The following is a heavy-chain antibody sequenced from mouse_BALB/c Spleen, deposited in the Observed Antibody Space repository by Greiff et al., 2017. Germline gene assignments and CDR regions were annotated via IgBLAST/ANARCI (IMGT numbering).Heavy chain of an antibody. CDR2: ISDGGSYT. D-gene: IGHD4-1*01. CDR3: ARDTGMEYYAMDY. CDR1: GFTFSDYY. V-gene: IGHV5-4*02. J-gene: IGHJ4*01. Sequence: EVKLVESGGGLVKPGGSLKLSCAASGFTFSDYYMYWVRQTPEKRLEWVATISDGGSYTYYPDSVKGRFTISRDNAKNNLYLQMSSLKSEDTAMYYCARDTGMEYYAMDYWGQGTSVTVSS.